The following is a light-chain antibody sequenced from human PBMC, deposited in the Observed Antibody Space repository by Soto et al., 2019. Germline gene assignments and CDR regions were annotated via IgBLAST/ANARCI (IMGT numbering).Light chain of an antibody. CDR2: EDT. J-gene: IGLJ1*01. V-gene: IGLV1-44*01. CDR3: AAWDDSLHGYV. Sequence: QSALTQPPSASGTPGQRVTISCSGSSSNIGRNTVNWYQQLPGTAPQLLIYEDTQRPSGVPDRFSGSKSGTSASLAISGLQSEDEADYYCAAWDDSLHGYVFGTGTKLTVL. CDR1: SSNIGRNT.